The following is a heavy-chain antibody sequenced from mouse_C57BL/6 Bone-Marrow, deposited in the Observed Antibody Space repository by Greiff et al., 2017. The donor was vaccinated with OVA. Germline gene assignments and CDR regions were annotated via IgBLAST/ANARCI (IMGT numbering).Heavy chain of an antibody. CDR2: IHPNSGST. Sequence: QVQLQQPGAELVKPGASVKLSCKASGYTFTSYWMHWVKQRPGQGLEWIGMIHPNSGSTNYNEKFKSKATLTVDKSSSTAYMQLSSLTSEDSAVYDCAPTLRLWFAYWGQGTLVTVSA. CDR3: APTLRLWFAY. CDR1: GYTFTSYW. J-gene: IGHJ3*01. D-gene: IGHD3-2*02. V-gene: IGHV1-64*01.